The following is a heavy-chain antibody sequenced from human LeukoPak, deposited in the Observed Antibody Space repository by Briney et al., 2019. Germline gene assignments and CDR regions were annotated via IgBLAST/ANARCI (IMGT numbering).Heavy chain of an antibody. V-gene: IGHV3-11*06. CDR3: ARGGYDFWSGYYGSPGRLWAQKYYFDY. D-gene: IGHD3-3*01. Sequence: GGSLRLSCAASGFTFSDYYMSWIRQAPGKGLEWVSYISSSSSYTNFADSVKGRFTISRDNAKNSLYLQMNSLRAEDTAVYYCARGGYDFWSGYYGSPGRLWAQKYYFDYWGQGTLVTVSS. CDR2: ISSSSSYT. J-gene: IGHJ4*02. CDR1: GFTFSDYY.